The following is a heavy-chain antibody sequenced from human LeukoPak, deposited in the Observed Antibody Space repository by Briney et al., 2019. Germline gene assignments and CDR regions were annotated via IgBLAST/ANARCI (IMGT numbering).Heavy chain of an antibody. J-gene: IGHJ1*01. V-gene: IGHV3-21*01. CDR2: ISSSSSYI. D-gene: IGHD6-19*01. CDR1: GFTFSSYS. CDR3: ARVDGSSSGWFNKEYFQH. Sequence: GGSLRLSCAASGFTFSSYSMNWVRQAPGKGLEWVSSISSSSSYIYYADSVKGRFTISRDNAKNSLYLQMNSLRAEDTAVYYCARVDGSSSGWFNKEYFQHWGQGTLVTVSS.